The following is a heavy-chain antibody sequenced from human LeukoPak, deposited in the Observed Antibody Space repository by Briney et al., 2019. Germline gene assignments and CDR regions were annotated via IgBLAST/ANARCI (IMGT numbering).Heavy chain of an antibody. Sequence: SETLSLTCTVSGGSISSGSYYWRWIRQPAGKGLEWIGRIYTSGSTNYNPSLKSRVTISVDTSKNQFSLKLSSVTAADTAVYYCARVRVTSGAFDIWGQGTMVTVSS. J-gene: IGHJ3*02. D-gene: IGHD5-18*01. V-gene: IGHV4-61*02. CDR3: ARVRVTSGAFDI. CDR2: IYTSGST. CDR1: GGSISSGSYY.